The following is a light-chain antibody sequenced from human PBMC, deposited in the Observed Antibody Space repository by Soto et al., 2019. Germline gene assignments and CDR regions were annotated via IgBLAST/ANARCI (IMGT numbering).Light chain of an antibody. CDR3: CSFAGSNTYVV. CDR2: RVS. Sequence: QSVLIQPRSVSGSPGQSVTISCTGTSSDVGHYNFVSWYQHHPGKAPKPMIYRVSQRPSGVPDRFSGSKSGNTASLTISGLQAEDGADYYCCSFAGSNTYVVFGGGTKVTVL. V-gene: IGLV2-11*01. J-gene: IGLJ2*01. CDR1: SSDVGHYNF.